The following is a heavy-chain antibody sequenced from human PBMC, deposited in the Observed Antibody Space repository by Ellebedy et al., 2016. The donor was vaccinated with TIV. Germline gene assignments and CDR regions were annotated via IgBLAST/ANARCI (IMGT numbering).Heavy chain of an antibody. CDR1: GYDFTTYW. D-gene: IGHD2-15*01. Sequence: GESLKISCEVSGYDFTTYWIAWVRQMPGRGLEWMGMISPGDSDTKYSPSFRGKFTISADKSINTVYLQWNSLKPSDTAIYFCARRYGSIVDFWGQGSKVTVAS. V-gene: IGHV5-51*01. CDR2: ISPGDSDT. J-gene: IGHJ4*02. CDR3: ARRYGSIVDF.